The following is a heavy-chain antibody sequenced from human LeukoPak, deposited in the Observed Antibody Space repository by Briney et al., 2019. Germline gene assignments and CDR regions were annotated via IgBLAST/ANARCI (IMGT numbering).Heavy chain of an antibody. CDR3: ARVTLVRKVIMREIDY. J-gene: IGHJ4*02. CDR2: ISSSSYYI. Sequence: GGSLRLSCAASGFTFSSYSMNWVRQAPGKGLEWVSVISSSSYYIYYADSVKGRFTISRDNAKNSLYLQMNSLRAEDTAVYYCARVTLVRKVIMREIDYWGQGTLVTVSS. V-gene: IGHV3-21*01. D-gene: IGHD3-10*01. CDR1: GFTFSSYS.